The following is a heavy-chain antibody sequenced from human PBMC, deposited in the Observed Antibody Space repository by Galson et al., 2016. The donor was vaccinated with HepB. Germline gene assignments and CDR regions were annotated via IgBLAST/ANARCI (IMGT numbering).Heavy chain of an antibody. CDR3: TTPTTGE. V-gene: IGHV3-15*01. CDR2: IKSKTDGGSI. D-gene: IGHD3-16*01. CDR1: GFTFRNAW. J-gene: IGHJ4*02. Sequence: SLRLSCAASGFTFRNAWMSWVRQAPGKGLEWVGRIKSKTDGGSIEYAAVVKGRFTISRDDSKNTLYLHMTSLRTDDTARYYCTTPTTGEWGQGTLVTV.